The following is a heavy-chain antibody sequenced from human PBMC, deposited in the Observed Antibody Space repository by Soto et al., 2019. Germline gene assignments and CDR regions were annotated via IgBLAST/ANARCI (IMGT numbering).Heavy chain of an antibody. CDR2: IKSETDGGAT. CDR1: GFAFNNAW. Sequence: EVQLVESGGRLIKPGGSLRLSCATSGFAFNNAWMNWVRQAPGKGLEWVGLIKSETDGGATDYAAPVKGRFSSSTDDSKNTMYLQMNSLRIEDTAVYYCAALGKGASAAYWGQGSLVTVSS. D-gene: IGHD6-25*01. V-gene: IGHV3-15*01. J-gene: IGHJ4*02. CDR3: AALGKGASAAY.